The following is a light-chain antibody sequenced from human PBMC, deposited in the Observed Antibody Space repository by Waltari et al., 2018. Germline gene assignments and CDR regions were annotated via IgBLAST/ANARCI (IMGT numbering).Light chain of an antibody. V-gene: IGLV1-40*01. J-gene: IGLJ3*02. CDR3: QSYDTSLSVV. CDR1: GSNIGAGYD. CDR2: GST. Sequence: QSVLTQPPSVSGAPGQRVTISCTGSGSNIGAGYDVHWYHQVPRTAPKLLIYGSTSRPLGVPDRFLGSTSGTSASLTITGLQVEDEGDYYCQSYDTSLSVVFGGGTKLTVL.